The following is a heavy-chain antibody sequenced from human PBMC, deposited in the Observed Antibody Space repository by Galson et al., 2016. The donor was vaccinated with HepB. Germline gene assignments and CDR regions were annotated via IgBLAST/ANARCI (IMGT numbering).Heavy chain of an antibody. D-gene: IGHD6-13*01. V-gene: IGHV3-33*01. CDR3: AREKDSSSWYNFDY. CDR1: GFTLSSYG. J-gene: IGHJ4*02. CDR2: IWYDGSNK. Sequence: SLRLSCAASGFTLSSYGMHWVRRAPGKGLEWVAVIWYDGSNKYYADSVKGRFTISRDNSKNTLFLQMNSLRAEDTAVYYCAREKDSSSWYNFDYWGQGTLVTVSS.